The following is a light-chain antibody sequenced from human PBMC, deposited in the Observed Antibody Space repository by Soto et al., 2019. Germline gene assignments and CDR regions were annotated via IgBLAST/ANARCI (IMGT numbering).Light chain of an antibody. CDR3: QQYNNWPLT. V-gene: IGKV3-15*01. CDR2: GAS. J-gene: IGKJ5*01. Sequence: EIVMTQSPATLSESPGERATLSCRASQSVSSKLAWYQQKPGQPPRLLIHGASTSATGIPARFSGSGSGTDFTLTISSLQSEDLAIYYCQQYNNWPLTFGQGTRLEIK. CDR1: QSVSSK.